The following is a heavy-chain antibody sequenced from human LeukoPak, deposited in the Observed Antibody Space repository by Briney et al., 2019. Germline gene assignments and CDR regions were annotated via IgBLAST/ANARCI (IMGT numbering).Heavy chain of an antibody. CDR2: IYSGGTT. V-gene: IGHV3-53*01. CDR1: GFTVSSIY. Sequence: GGSLRLSCAASGFTVSSIYMSWVRQAPGKGLEWVSIIYSGGTTYYVDSVKGRFTISRDNSKNTLYLQMNSLRAEDTAVYYCAKSGCSSTSCYSILSGWLDPWGQGTLVTVSS. D-gene: IGHD2-2*02. J-gene: IGHJ5*02. CDR3: AKSGCSSTSCYSILSGWLDP.